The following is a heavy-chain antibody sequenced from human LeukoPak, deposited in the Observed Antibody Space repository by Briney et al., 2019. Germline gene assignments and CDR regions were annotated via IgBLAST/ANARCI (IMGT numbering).Heavy chain of an antibody. J-gene: IGHJ4*02. CDR3: AVYCSSSDCYDSASKKYFDQ. CDR1: GFTFSSYS. CDR2: ISSSSDTI. V-gene: IGHV3-48*01. D-gene: IGHD2-2*01. Sequence: GGSLSLSCAASGFTFSSYSMNWVRQAPGKGLEWISYISSSSDTIYYAGSVKGRFTISRDNAKNSLFLQMSSLRAEDTAVYYCAVYCSSSDCYDSASKKYFDQWGQGTLVTVSS.